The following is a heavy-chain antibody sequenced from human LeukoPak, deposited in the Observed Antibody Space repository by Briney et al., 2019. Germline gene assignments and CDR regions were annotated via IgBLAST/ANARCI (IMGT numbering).Heavy chain of an antibody. CDR3: AKEGVVRVDFDY. D-gene: IGHD2-15*01. CDR1: GFTFSSYG. V-gene: IGHV3-23*01. CDR2: ISGSGGST. Sequence: GGSLRLSCAASGFTFSSYGMSWVRQAPGKGLEWVSAISGSGGSTYYADSVKGRFTISRDNSKNTLYLQMKSLRAEDTAVYYCAKEGVVRVDFDYWGQGTLVTVSS. J-gene: IGHJ4*02.